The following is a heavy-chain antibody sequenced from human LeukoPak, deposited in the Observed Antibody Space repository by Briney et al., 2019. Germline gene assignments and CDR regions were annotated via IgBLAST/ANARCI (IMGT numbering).Heavy chain of an antibody. D-gene: IGHD3-3*01. CDR3: AKWGSSVYYDFWSGYPNDAFDI. J-gene: IGHJ3*02. V-gene: IGHV3-33*06. CDR2: IWYDGSNK. Sequence: SGGSLRLSCAASGFTFSSYGMHWVRQAPGKGLEWVAVIWYDGSNKYYADSVKGRFTISRDNSKNTLYLQMNSLRAEDTAVYYCAKWGSSVYYDFWSGYPNDAFDIWGQGTMVTVSS. CDR1: GFTFSSYG.